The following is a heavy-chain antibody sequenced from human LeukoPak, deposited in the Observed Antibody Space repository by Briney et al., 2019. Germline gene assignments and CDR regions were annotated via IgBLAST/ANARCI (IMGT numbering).Heavy chain of an antibody. V-gene: IGHV3-23*01. Sequence: GGSLRLSCAASGLTFSSYAMSWVRQAPGKGLEWVSAISGSGGSTYYADSVKGRFTISRDNSKNTLYLQMNSLRAEDTAVYYCAKGTHYYDSSGYYDYWGQGTLVTVSS. D-gene: IGHD3-22*01. CDR3: AKGTHYYDSSGYYDY. J-gene: IGHJ4*02. CDR1: GLTFSSYA. CDR2: ISGSGGST.